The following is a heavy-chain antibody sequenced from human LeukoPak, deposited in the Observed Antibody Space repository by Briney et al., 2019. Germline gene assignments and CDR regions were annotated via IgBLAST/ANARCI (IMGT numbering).Heavy chain of an antibody. Sequence: GGSLRLSCAASGFTFSSYAMSWVRQAPGKGLEWVAVISYDGSNKYYADSVKGRFTISRDNSKNTLYLQMSSLRAEDTAVYYCARDPLYYSSWPGAFDDWGPGTLVTVSS. J-gene: IGHJ4*02. V-gene: IGHV3-30*03. CDR2: ISYDGSNK. CDR3: ARDPLYYSSWPGAFDD. D-gene: IGHD6-13*01. CDR1: GFTFSSYA.